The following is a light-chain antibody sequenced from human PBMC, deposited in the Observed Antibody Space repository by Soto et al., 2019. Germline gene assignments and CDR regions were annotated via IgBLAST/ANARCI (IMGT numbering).Light chain of an antibody. CDR1: QSVSSNY. V-gene: IGKV3-20*01. CDR3: QQYGEFPTT. CDR2: GAY. J-gene: IGKJ1*01. Sequence: EIVLTQSPGSVSLSPGERATLSCRASQSVSSNYLAWYQQKPGQAPRLLIYGAYSRATGIPDRFIGRGSRADFPLTLSRLDPEYFAVYFCQQYGEFPTTFGQGTKVEIK.